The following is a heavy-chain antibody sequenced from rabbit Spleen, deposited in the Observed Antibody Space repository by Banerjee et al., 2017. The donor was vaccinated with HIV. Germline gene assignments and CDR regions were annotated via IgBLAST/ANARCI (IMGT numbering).Heavy chain of an antibody. CDR2: IDLLFGTT. CDR3: VRDMGVAAGYYFNL. D-gene: IGHD4-1*01. V-gene: IGHV1S7*01. CDR1: GFSFSSNW. J-gene: IGHJ4*01. Sequence: ESGGDLVKPGGSLTLTCTVSGFSFSSNWICWVRQAPGKGLEWIGYIDLLFGTTYYANWVNGRFTISSHNAQNTLYLQLNSLTAADTATYFCVRDMGVAAGYYFNLWGPGTLVTVS.